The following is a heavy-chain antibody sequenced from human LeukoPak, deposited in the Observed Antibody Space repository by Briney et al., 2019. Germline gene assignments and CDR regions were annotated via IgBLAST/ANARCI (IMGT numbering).Heavy chain of an antibody. J-gene: IGHJ4*02. CDR2: IYYSGST. V-gene: IGHV4-39*07. CDR1: GGSISSSSYY. CDR3: AREYAFWSGYDY. Sequence: SETLSLTCTVSGGSISSSSYYWGWIRQPPGKGLEWIGSIYYSGSTYYNPSLKSRVTISVDTSKNQFSLKLSSVTAADTAVYYCAREYAFWSGYDYWGQGTLVTVSS. D-gene: IGHD3-3*01.